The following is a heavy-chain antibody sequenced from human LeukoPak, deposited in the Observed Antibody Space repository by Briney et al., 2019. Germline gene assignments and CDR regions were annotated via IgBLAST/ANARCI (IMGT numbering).Heavy chain of an antibody. D-gene: IGHD3-3*02. J-gene: IGHJ4*02. CDR2: ISSSSSYI. Sequence: GGSLRLXCAASGFTFSSYSMNWVRQAPGKGLEWVSSISSSSSYIYYADSVKGRFTISRDNAKNSLYLQMNSLRAEDTAVYYCARVHSIFGVVMYYFDYWGQETLVTVSS. CDR3: ARVHSIFGVVMYYFDY. CDR1: GFTFSSYS. V-gene: IGHV3-21*01.